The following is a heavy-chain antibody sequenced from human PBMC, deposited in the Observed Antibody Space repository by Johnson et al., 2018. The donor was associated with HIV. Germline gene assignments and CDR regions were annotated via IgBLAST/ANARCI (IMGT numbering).Heavy chain of an antibody. Sequence: VQLVESGGGLVQPGGSLRLSCAASGFTFSSYAMRWVRQAPGKGLEWFSAISGSGGSTYYADSVKGRFTISRDNSKNTLYLQMNSLRAEDTAVYYCAKDLQQPQRGEHALAQDAFDIWGQGTMVTVSS. V-gene: IGHV3-23*04. CDR3: AKDLQQPQRGEHALAQDAFDI. CDR2: ISGSGGST. D-gene: IGHD6-13*01. J-gene: IGHJ3*02. CDR1: GFTFSSYA.